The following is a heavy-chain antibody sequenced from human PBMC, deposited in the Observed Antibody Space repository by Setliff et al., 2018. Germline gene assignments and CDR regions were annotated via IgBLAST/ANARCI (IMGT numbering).Heavy chain of an antibody. Sequence: SETLSLTCNVSGDPISRDYWNWIRQSPGKGLEWIGNIYYSGSTNYNPSLKSRVTISVDTSKNQFSLKLSSVTAADTAVYYCAGGASPAIWAIDYWGQGTLVTVSS. D-gene: IGHD2-2*02. CDR3: AGGASPAIWAIDY. CDR1: GDPISRDY. V-gene: IGHV4-59*01. CDR2: IYYSGST. J-gene: IGHJ4*02.